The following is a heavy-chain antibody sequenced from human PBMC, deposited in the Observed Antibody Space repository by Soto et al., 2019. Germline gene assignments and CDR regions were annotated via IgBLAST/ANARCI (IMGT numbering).Heavy chain of an antibody. CDR2: INPNSGGT. CDR3: ARGGWDTAMVYYYYSGMDV. D-gene: IGHD5-18*01. J-gene: IGHJ6*02. CDR1: EYTFTGYY. Sequence: ASVKVSCKASEYTFTGYYMHWVRQAPGQGLEWMGWINPNSGGTNYAQKFQGWVTMTRDTSISTAYMELSRLRSDDTAVYYCARGGWDTAMVYYYYSGMDVWGQGTTVTVSS. V-gene: IGHV1-2*04.